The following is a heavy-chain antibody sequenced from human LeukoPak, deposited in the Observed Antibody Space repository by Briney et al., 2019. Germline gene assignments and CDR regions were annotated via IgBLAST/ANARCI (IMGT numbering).Heavy chain of an antibody. CDR3: AKDDSNLWHYFDY. D-gene: IGHD2-21*01. CDR1: GFTFSSYG. Sequence: GGSLRLSCAASGFTFSSYGMHWVRQAPGKGLEWVAVISYDGSNKYYADSVKGRFTISRDNSKITLYLQMNSLRAEDTAVYYCAKDDSNLWHYFDYWGQGTLVTVSS. CDR2: ISYDGSNK. J-gene: IGHJ4*02. V-gene: IGHV3-30*18.